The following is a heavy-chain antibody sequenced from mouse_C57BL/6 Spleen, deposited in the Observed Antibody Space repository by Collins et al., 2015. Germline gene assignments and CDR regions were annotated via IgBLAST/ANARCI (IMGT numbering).Heavy chain of an antibody. D-gene: IGHD1-1*01. J-gene: IGHJ3*01. V-gene: IGHV1S127*01. CDR3: TRLGTTVFAY. CDR1: GYTFTSYW. Sequence: QVQLQQPGAELVKPGASVRMSCKASGYTFTSYWMHWVKQRPGQGLEWIGVIDPSDSYTSYNQKFKGKATLTVDTSSSTAYMQLSSLTSEDSAVYYCTRLGTTVFAYWGQGTLVTVSA. CDR2: IDPSDSYT.